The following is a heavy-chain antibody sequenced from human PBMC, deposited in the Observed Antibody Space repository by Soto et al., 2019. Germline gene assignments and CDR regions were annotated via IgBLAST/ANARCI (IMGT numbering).Heavy chain of an antibody. CDR2: IYRTGST. CDR3: ASRDPGTSVDY. Sequence: SDTLSVTXAVSGGSFTINNWWTWVRQPPGQGLEWIGEIYRTGSTNYNPSLKSRVTISLDKSENQFSLKVTSLTAADTAVYYCASRDPGTSVDYWGQGTLVTVSS. CDR1: GGSFTINNW. J-gene: IGHJ4*02. D-gene: IGHD1-7*01. V-gene: IGHV4-4*02.